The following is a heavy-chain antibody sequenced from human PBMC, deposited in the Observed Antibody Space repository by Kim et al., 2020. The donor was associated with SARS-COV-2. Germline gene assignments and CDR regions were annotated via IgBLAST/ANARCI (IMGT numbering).Heavy chain of an antibody. J-gene: IGHJ6*02. CDR2: IYPGDSDT. Sequence: GESLKISCKGSGYSFTSYWIGWVRQMPGKGLEWMGIIYPGDSDTRYSPSFQGQVTISADKSISTAYLQWSSLKGSDTTIYYFARLFKKNYFDSSGYYYALDGMDVWGQGSTVTVSS. D-gene: IGHD3-22*01. CDR3: ARLFKKNYFDSSGYYYALDGMDV. V-gene: IGHV5-51*01. CDR1: GYSFTSYW.